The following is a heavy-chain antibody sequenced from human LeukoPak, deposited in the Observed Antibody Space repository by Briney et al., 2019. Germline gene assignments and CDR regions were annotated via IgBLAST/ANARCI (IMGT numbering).Heavy chain of an antibody. D-gene: IGHD1-26*01. J-gene: IGHJ6*03. Sequence: PGGSLRLSCAASGFTFRNYYMIWVRQAPGKGLEWVSSISTSSSQKNYADSVKGRFSISRDNAKSSLYLQMNSLRAEDTAVYYCARDPYSGSYGADYYYYMDVWGKGTTVTISS. V-gene: IGHV3-21*01. CDR2: ISTSSSQK. CDR1: GFTFRNYY. CDR3: ARDPYSGSYGADYYYYMDV.